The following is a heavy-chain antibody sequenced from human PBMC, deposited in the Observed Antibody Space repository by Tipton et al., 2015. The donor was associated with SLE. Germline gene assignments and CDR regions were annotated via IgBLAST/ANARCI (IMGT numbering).Heavy chain of an antibody. CDR1: GYSFTSHY. CDR2: INPSDGRK. J-gene: IGHJ4*02. D-gene: IGHD6-19*01. V-gene: IGHV1-46*01. Sequence: QLVQSGAEVRKPGASVKVSCMPSGYSFTSHYIHWVRQAPGQGLEWMGVINPSDGRKTYAQKFQDRVTMTRDTSTVYMELSSLTSEDTAVYFCAKGLQQWHTYYFDYWGQGNLVTVSS. CDR3: AKGLQQWHTYYFDY.